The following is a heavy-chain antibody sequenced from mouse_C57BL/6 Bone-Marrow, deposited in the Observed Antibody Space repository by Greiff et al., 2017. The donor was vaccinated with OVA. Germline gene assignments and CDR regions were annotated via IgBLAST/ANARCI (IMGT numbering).Heavy chain of an antibody. D-gene: IGHD1-1*01. V-gene: IGHV1-54*01. J-gene: IGHJ4*01. CDR3: ARSRLLPYYYAMDD. Sequence: QVQLQQSGAELVRPGTSVKVSCKASGYAFTNYLIEWVMQRPGQGLEWIGVINPGSGGTNYNEKFKGKATLTADKSSSTAYMQLSSLTSEDSAVYFCARSRLLPYYYAMDDWGQGTSVTVSS. CDR1: GYAFTNYL. CDR2: INPGSGGT.